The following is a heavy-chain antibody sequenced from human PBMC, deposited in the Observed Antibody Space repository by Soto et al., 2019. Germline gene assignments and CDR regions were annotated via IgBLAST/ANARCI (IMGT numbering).Heavy chain of an antibody. Sequence: EVQLLESGGGLVQPGGSLRLSCVGSGFFFSSYTMTWVRQAPGKGLEWVSSFSATSENTYYADSVRGRFTISRDNSKNTRFLQMNSLTAEDTAMYYCAKARDQQWVRLPFDYWGQGILVIVSS. V-gene: IGHV3-23*01. CDR2: FSATSENT. D-gene: IGHD6-19*01. CDR1: GFFFSSYT. CDR3: AKARDQQWVRLPFDY. J-gene: IGHJ4*02.